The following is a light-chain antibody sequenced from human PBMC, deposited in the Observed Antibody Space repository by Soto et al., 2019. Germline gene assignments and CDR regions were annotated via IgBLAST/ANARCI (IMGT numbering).Light chain of an antibody. CDR3: SSYAGNDILV. CDR1: SSDVGGYNY. J-gene: IGLJ2*01. CDR2: EGS. Sequence: QSVLTQPPSASGSPGQSVTISCTGTSSDVGGYNYVSWYQQHPGKAPKLMIYEGSKRPSGVSNRFSGSKSGNTASLTISGLQAEDEADYYCSSYAGNDILVFGGGTKVTVL. V-gene: IGLV2-8*01.